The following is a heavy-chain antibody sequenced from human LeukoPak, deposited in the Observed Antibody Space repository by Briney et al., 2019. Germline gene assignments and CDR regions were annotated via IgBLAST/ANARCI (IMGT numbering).Heavy chain of an antibody. V-gene: IGHV3-30*18. Sequence: PGGSLRLSCAASGFTFSSYGMHWVRQAPGKGLEWVAVISYDGSNKYYADSVKGRFTISRDNSKNTLYLQMNSLRAEDTAVYYCAKDRGYCSSTGCYYYYYGMDVWGKGTTVTVSS. J-gene: IGHJ6*04. CDR1: GFTFSSYG. CDR2: ISYDGSNK. CDR3: AKDRGYCSSTGCYYYYYGMDV. D-gene: IGHD2-2*01.